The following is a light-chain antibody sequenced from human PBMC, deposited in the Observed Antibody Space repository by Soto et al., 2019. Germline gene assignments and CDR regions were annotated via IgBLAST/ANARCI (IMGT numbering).Light chain of an antibody. V-gene: IGLV2-14*01. CDR1: SSDVGGYNY. CDR3: SSYTSRSKV. CDR2: DVS. Sequence: QSALTQPASVSGSPGQSITISCTGTSSDVGGYNYVSWYQQHPGKAPKLMVYDVSNRPSGVSNRFSGSKSGNTASLTISGLQAEDEADYYCSSYTSRSKVFGTGTKVTVL. J-gene: IGLJ1*01.